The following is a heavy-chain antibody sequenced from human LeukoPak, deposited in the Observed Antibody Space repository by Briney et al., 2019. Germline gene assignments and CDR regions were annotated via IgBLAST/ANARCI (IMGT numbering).Heavy chain of an antibody. D-gene: IGHD3-10*01. Sequence: GGSLRLSRAPPVDTSCTYATSAGRQGPGEGRGWVSAIIGSGGSTYYADSVKGRFTISRDNSKNTLYLQMNSLRAEDTAVYYCAKVEWFGELLYRRPFDYWGQGTLVTVSS. V-gene: IGHV3-23*01. J-gene: IGHJ4*02. CDR1: VDTSCTYA. CDR2: IIGSGGST. CDR3: AKVEWFGELLYRRPFDY.